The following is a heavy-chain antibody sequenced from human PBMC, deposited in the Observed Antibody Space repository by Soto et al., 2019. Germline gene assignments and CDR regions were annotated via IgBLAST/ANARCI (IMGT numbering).Heavy chain of an antibody. V-gene: IGHV3-23*01. CDR3: ARVEGHSGGWAEYFSH. D-gene: IGHD6-19*01. J-gene: IGHJ1*01. CDR1: GFTFSSYA. CDR2: ISGSGLGT. Sequence: GGSLRLSCAASGFTFSSYAMSWVRQAPGKGLEWVSAISGSGLGTFYTDSVRGRFTISRDSSKNTLYLQMNSLRAEDTALYYCARVEGHSGGWAEYFSHWGQGTLVPVSS.